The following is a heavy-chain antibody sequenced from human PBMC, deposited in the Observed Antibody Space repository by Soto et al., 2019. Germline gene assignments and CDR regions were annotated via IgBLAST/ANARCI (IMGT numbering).Heavy chain of an antibody. CDR2: IYYSGST. CDR3: ARDQSVYGDYGDYMDV. V-gene: IGHV4-59*01. CDR1: GGSISSYY. J-gene: IGHJ6*03. Sequence: SETLSLTCTVSGGSISSYYWSWIRQPPGKGLEWIGYIYYSGSTNYNPSLKSRVTISVDTSKNQFSLKLSSVTAADTAVYYCARDQSVYGDYGDYMDVWGKGTTVTVSS. D-gene: IGHD4-17*01.